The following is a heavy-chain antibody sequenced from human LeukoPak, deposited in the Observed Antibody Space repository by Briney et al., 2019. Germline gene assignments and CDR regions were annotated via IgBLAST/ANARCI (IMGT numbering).Heavy chain of an antibody. Sequence: ASVKVSCKASGGTFSSYAISRVRQAPGQGLEWMGGIIPIFGTANYAQKFQGRVTITTDESTSTAYMELSSLRSEDTAVYYCATALRAPIVGATMGGEYYFDYWGQGTLVTVSS. CDR3: ATALRAPIVGATMGGEYYFDY. CDR2: IIPIFGTA. V-gene: IGHV1-69*05. J-gene: IGHJ4*02. D-gene: IGHD1-26*01. CDR1: GGTFSSYA.